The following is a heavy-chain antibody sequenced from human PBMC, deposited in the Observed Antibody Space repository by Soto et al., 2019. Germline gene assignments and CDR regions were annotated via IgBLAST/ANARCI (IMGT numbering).Heavy chain of an antibody. CDR2: ISWNSGST. CDR1: GFTFDDYA. J-gene: IGHJ6*02. CDR3: AKYITDTSYNGMYV. V-gene: IGHV3-9*01. Sequence: EVQLVESGGGLVQPGRSLRLSCAASGFTFDDYAMHWVRQAPGKVLEWVSGISWNSGSTDYADSVKGRFTISRDNAKNSLYLQMNSLRAEDTALYYCAKYITDTSYNGMYVWGQGTTVTVSS. D-gene: IGHD3-16*01.